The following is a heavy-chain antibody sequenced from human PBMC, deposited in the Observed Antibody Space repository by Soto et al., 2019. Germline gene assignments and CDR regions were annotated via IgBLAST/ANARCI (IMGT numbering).Heavy chain of an antibody. J-gene: IGHJ4*03. CDR2: IRYDGSNI. CDR1: GIIFTGYG. D-gene: IGHD3-3*01. V-gene: IGHV3-30*02. CDR3: XXXXXXXXXFXGYFDY. Sequence: QVQLVESGGGVVQPGGSLRLSCAVSGIIFTGYGMHWVRQAPGKGLEWVAIIRYDGSNIYYADSVKGRFTISRDNSKNXXXXXXXXXXXXXXXXXXXXXXXXXXXXFXGYFDYXXXGXXXTVSX.